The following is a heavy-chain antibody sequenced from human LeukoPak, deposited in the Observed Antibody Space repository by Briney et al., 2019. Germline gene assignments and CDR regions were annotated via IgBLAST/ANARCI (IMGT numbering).Heavy chain of an antibody. Sequence: PSETLSLTCTVSGGSINTGSYYWTWIRQPAGKGLEWIGRVYISGSTNYNPSLKSRVTISLDTSKNQFSLKMTSVTAADTAVYYCVRDRGYGGNSGPFDYWGQGTLVTVSS. V-gene: IGHV4-61*02. CDR2: VYISGST. J-gene: IGHJ4*02. CDR3: VRDRGYGGNSGPFDY. D-gene: IGHD4-23*01. CDR1: GGSINTGSYY.